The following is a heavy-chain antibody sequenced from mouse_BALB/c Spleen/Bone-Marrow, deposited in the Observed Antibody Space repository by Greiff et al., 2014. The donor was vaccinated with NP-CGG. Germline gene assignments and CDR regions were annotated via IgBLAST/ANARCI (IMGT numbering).Heavy chain of an antibody. CDR1: GYTFSSYW. J-gene: IGHJ4*01. V-gene: IGHV1-9*01. CDR2: ILPGSGST. CDR3: ARGIDYYATDY. Sequence: QVQLQQSGAELMKPGASVKISCKATGYTFSSYWIEWVKQRPGHGLEWIGEILPGSGSTNYNEKFKGKATFTADTSSNTAYMQLSSLTSEDSAVYYCARGIDYYATDYWGQGTSVTVSS.